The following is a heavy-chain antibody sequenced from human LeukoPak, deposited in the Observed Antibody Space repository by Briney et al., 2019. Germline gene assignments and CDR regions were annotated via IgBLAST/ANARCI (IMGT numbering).Heavy chain of an antibody. V-gene: IGHV3-53*01. J-gene: IGHJ4*02. CDR3: AKVGGSYSRRQRYYFDY. D-gene: IGHD1-26*01. CDR1: GFTVSSNS. Sequence: PGGSLRLSCTVSGFTVSSNSMSWVRQAPGKGLEWVSFIYSDNTHYSDSVKGRFTISRDNSKNTLYLQMNSLRAEDTAVYYCAKVGGSYSRRQRYYFDYWGQGTLVTVSS. CDR2: IYSDNT.